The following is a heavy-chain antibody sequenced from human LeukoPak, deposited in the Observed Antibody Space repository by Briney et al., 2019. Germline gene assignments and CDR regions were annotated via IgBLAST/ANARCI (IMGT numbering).Heavy chain of an antibody. J-gene: IGHJ6*04. V-gene: IGHV1-18*04. D-gene: IGHD7-27*01. CDR2: ISAYNGNT. Sequence: ASVKVSCKASGYTFTSYGISWVRQAPGQGLEWMGWISAYNGNTNYAQKLQGRVTMTTDTSTSTAYMELRSLRSGDTAVYYCAREWGRKSVDESYYGMDVWGKGTTVTVSS. CDR1: GYTFTSYG. CDR3: AREWGRKSVDESYYGMDV.